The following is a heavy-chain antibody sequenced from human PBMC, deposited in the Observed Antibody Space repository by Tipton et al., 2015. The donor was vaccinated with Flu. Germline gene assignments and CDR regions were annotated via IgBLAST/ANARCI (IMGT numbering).Heavy chain of an antibody. CDR3: LMRDFTNSVSLPKNWFDL. J-gene: IGHJ2*01. D-gene: IGHD4-11*01. CDR2: VCPGSP. V-gene: IGHV4-38-2*01. CDR1: GASVDSPYC. Sequence: TLSLTCSVSGASVDSPYCWGLVRQPPGKGLEWIGNVCPGSPYSNASLRSRVTISLDGPTGRFSLRPTSLTAADTAAYFCLMRDFTNSVSLPKNWFDLWGR.